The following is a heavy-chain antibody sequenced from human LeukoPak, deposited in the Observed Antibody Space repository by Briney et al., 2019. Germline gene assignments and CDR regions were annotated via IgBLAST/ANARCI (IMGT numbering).Heavy chain of an antibody. J-gene: IGHJ5*01. CDR3: AKEPREYCSSTSCPNWFDS. Sequence: GGSLRLSCAASGFTFNNYAMSWVRQSPGKGLEWVSAISASGGTTYYADSVKGRFTISRDNSENTLFLQMNSLRAEDTAVYYCAKEPREYCSSTSCPNWFDSWGQGTLVTVSS. CDR1: GFTFNNYA. D-gene: IGHD2-2*01. V-gene: IGHV3-23*01. CDR2: ISASGGTT.